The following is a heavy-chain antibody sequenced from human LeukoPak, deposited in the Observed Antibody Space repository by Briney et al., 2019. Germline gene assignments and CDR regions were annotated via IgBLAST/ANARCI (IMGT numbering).Heavy chain of an antibody. CDR1: GLTFSSYA. CDR2: ISGSGGST. V-gene: IGHV3-23*01. D-gene: IGHD2-15*01. Sequence: PGGSLRLSCAASGLTFSSYAMSWVRLAPEKGLEWVSAISGSGGSTYYADSVKGRFTISRDNSKNTLYLQMNSLRAEDTAVYYCANLRGRGAYACSGSGCYSYWGQGTLVTVSP. CDR3: ANLRGRGAYACSGSGCYSY. J-gene: IGHJ4*02.